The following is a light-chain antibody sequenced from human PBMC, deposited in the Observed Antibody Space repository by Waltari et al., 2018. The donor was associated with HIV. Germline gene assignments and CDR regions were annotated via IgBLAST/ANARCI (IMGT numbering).Light chain of an antibody. Sequence: EIVMTQSPLSLSVPPGEPASISCRSSQSLLFGNGFNYVDWYVQKPGQSPQLLIYLGSSRASGVPDRFSGSGSGTDFTLQISRVQADDVGVYYCMQALQAPRTFAQGTKVEIK. J-gene: IGKJ1*01. CDR2: LGS. CDR1: QSLLFGNGFNY. CDR3: MQALQAPRT. V-gene: IGKV2-28*01.